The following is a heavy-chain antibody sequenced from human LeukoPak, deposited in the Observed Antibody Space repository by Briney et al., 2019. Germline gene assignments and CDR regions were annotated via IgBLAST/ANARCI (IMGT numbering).Heavy chain of an antibody. CDR2: MNPNSGNT. CDR1: GYTFTSYD. Sequence: ASAKVSCKASGYTFTSYDINWVRQATGQGLEWMGWMNPNSGNTGYAQKFQGRVTITRNTSISTAYMELSSLRSEDTAVYYCARGRMRNYYDSSGYYQEFDYWGQGTLVTVSS. J-gene: IGHJ4*02. D-gene: IGHD3-22*01. V-gene: IGHV1-8*03. CDR3: ARGRMRNYYDSSGYYQEFDY.